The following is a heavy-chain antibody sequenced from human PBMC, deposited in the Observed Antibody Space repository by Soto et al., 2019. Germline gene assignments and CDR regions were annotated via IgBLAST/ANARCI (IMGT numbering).Heavy chain of an antibody. D-gene: IGHD3-3*01. V-gene: IGHV3-23*01. CDR3: ATGGYDFWSGYHPNWFDP. J-gene: IGHJ5*02. Sequence: EVQLLESGGGLVQPGGSLRLSCAASGFTFSSYAMSWVRQAPGKGLEWVSAISGSGGSTYYADSVKGRFTISRDNSKNTLYMQMNSLRAEDTAVYYCATGGYDFWSGYHPNWFDPWGQGTLVTVSS. CDR2: ISGSGGST. CDR1: GFTFSSYA.